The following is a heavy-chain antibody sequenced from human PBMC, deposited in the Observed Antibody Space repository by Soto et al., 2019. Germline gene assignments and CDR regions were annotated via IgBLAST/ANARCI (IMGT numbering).Heavy chain of an antibody. D-gene: IGHD4-17*01. Sequence: QVQLVQSGTEVKKTGSWVKVSCKASGGTFSTLAVSWVRQAPGQGLEWMGGIIPIFGRPVYAQKFQGRVTITADESTSIVYMELSSLSSEDTAVYYCARAPYEDYAVPEPNYFDSWGQGTLVTVSS. J-gene: IGHJ4*02. V-gene: IGHV1-69*01. CDR1: GGTFSTLA. CDR2: IIPIFGRP. CDR3: ARAPYEDYAVPEPNYFDS.